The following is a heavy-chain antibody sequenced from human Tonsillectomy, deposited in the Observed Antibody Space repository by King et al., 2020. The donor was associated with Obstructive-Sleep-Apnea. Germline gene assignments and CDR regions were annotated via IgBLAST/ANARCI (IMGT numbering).Heavy chain of an antibody. Sequence: VQLVESGGGLVKPGGCLRLSCADSGFYFIDYYMIWIRQAPGKGLEWVSYISSSIIYTNYADSLKGRFTISRDNAKKSLYLQMNSLRAEDTAVYYCARADVYSSSPNYWGQGTLVTVSS. CDR2: ISSSIIYT. CDR3: ARADVYSSSPNY. V-gene: IGHV3-11*06. J-gene: IGHJ4*02. CDR1: GFYFIDYY. D-gene: IGHD6-6*01.